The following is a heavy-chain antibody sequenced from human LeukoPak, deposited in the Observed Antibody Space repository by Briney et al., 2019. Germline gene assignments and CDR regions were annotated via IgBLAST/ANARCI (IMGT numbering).Heavy chain of an antibody. CDR3: ARANEPDCSSTSCYQTGWFDP. V-gene: IGHV1-69*13. Sequence: SVKVSCKASGGTFSSYAISWVRQAPGQGLEWMGGIIPIFGTANYAQKFQGRVTIIADESTSTAYMELSSLRSEDTAVYYCARANEPDCSSTSCYQTGWFDPWGQGTLVTVSS. J-gene: IGHJ5*02. CDR2: IIPIFGTA. CDR1: GGTFSSYA. D-gene: IGHD2-2*01.